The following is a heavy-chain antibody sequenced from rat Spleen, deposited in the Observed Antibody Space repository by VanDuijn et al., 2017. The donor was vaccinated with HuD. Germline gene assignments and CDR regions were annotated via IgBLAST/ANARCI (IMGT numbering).Heavy chain of an antibody. J-gene: IGHJ2*01. CDR2: ISYSGST. Sequence: EVQLQESGPGLVKPSQSLSLTCSVTGYSITSNYWGWIRKFPGNKMEWMGYISYSGSTSYNPSLKSRISITSDTSKNQFFLQLKSVTTEDTATYYCARRGNNYAFDYWGQGVMVTVSS. V-gene: IGHV3-1*01. CDR1: GYSITSNY. D-gene: IGHD1-10*01. CDR3: ARRGNNYAFDY.